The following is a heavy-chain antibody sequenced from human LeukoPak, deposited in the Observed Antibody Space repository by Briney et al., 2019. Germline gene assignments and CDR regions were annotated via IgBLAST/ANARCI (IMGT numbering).Heavy chain of an antibody. CDR1: GFTFTSYW. Sequence: PGGSLRLSCAASGFTFTSYWMSWVRQAPGKGLEWVANMNEDGSYKFHADSVKGRLTISRDNSKNSLYLQMSSLRADDTAVYYCARDATRGGDNDYWGQGTRVIVSS. D-gene: IGHD2-21*02. CDR2: MNEDGSYK. J-gene: IGHJ4*02. CDR3: ARDATRGGDNDY. V-gene: IGHV3-7*01.